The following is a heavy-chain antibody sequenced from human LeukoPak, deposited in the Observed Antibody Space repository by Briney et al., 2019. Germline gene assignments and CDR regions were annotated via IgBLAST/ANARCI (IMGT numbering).Heavy chain of an antibody. D-gene: IGHD1-26*01. CDR2: ISWNSGSI. J-gene: IGHJ6*02. V-gene: IGHV3-9*01. CDR3: AKNSGSYTCYYYGMDV. Sequence: PGRSLRLSCAASGFTFDDYAMHWVRQAPGKGLEWVSGISWNSGSIGYADSVKGRFTISRDNAKNSLYLQMNSLRAEDTALYYCAKNSGSYTCYYYGMDVWGQGTTVTVSS. CDR1: GFTFDDYA.